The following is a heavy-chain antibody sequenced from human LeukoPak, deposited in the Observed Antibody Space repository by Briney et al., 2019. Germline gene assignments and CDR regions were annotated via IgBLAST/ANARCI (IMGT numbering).Heavy chain of an antibody. CDR2: MYYSGST. J-gene: IGHJ3*02. V-gene: IGHV4-39*07. CDR1: GGSIRSSNYY. D-gene: IGHD1-20*01. Sequence: PSETLSLTCTVSGGSIRSSNYYWGWVRQPPGRGLEWIGSMYYSGSTNYNPSLKSRVTMSVDTSKNQFSLKLSSVTAADTAVYYCARVLTGLGDAFDIWGQGTMVTVSS. CDR3: ARVLTGLGDAFDI.